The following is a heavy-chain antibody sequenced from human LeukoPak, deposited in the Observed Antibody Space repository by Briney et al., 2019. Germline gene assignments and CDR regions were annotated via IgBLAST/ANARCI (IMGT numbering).Heavy chain of an antibody. CDR2: IYTSGST. Sequence: SETLSLTCTVSGGSISSYYWSWIRQPAGKGLEWIGRIYTSGSTNYNPSLKSRVTMSVDTSKNQCSLKLSSVTAADTAVYYCARDFDYYDSSGYSSHYYYYYMDVWGKGTTVTVSS. CDR3: ARDFDYYDSSGYSSHYYYYYMDV. CDR1: GGSISSYY. V-gene: IGHV4-4*07. D-gene: IGHD3-22*01. J-gene: IGHJ6*03.